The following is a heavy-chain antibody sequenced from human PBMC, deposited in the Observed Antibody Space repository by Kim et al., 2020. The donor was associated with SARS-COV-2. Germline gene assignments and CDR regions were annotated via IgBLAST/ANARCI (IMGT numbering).Heavy chain of an antibody. D-gene: IGHD3-10*02. Sequence: GGSLRLSCSVSGYTFSDYYMSWIRQAPGKGLEWVSYISPPGTTIYYAGSVRGRFTISRDNAKNSLYLQMNSLRAEDTAVYYCAIAVFGAFGDPLDYWGQGTLVTVSS. CDR1: GYTFSDYY. V-gene: IGHV3-11*01. CDR3: AIAVFGAFGDPLDY. CDR2: ISPPGTTI. J-gene: IGHJ4*02.